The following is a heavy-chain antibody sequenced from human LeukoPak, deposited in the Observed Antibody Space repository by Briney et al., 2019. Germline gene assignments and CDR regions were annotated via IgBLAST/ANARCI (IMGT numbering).Heavy chain of an antibody. CDR2: IWYDGSNK. CDR3: ASNMNGFDP. D-gene: IGHD2/OR15-2a*01. CDR1: GFTFSSYG. V-gene: IGHV3-33*01. J-gene: IGHJ5*02. Sequence: GGSLRLSCAASGFTFSSYGMHWVRQAPGKGLEWVAVIWYDGSNKYYADPVKGRFTISRDNSKNTLYLQMNSLRAEDTAVYYCASNMNGFDPWGQGTLVTVSS.